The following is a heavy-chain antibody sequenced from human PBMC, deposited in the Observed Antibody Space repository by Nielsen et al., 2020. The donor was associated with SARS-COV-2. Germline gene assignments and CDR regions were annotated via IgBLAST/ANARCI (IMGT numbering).Heavy chain of an antibody. CDR2: IYYSGST. D-gene: IGHD3-16*01. CDR3: ARAGLLRDGMDV. Sequence: SETLSLTCTVSGGSISSYYWSWIRQPPGKGLEWIGYIYYSGSTNYNPSLKSRVTISVDTSKNQFSLKLSSVTAADTAVYYCARAGLLRDGMDVWGQGTTVTVSS. V-gene: IGHV4-59*08. CDR1: GGSISSYY. J-gene: IGHJ6*02.